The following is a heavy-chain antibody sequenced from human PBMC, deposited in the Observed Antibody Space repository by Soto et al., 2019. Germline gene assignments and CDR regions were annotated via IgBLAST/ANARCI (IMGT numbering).Heavy chain of an antibody. V-gene: IGHV5-51*01. Sequence: PGESQKISCKGSGYSFTSYWSGWVRQIPGKGLEWMGIIYPGDSDTRYSPSFQGQVTISADKSISTAYLQWSSLKASDTAMYYWARHPSCSGGSCDYYYGMDVGGQGTRVTVS. J-gene: IGHJ6*02. CDR2: IYPGDSDT. CDR3: ARHPSCSGGSCDYYYGMDV. D-gene: IGHD2-15*01. CDR1: GYSFTSYW.